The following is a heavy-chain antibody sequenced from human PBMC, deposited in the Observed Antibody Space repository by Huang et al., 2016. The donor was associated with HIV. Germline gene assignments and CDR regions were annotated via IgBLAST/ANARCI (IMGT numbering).Heavy chain of an antibody. CDR2: INHRGST. Sequence: QVQLQQWGAGLLKPSETLSLTCAVYGGSFSGYYWSWIRQPPGKGLEWIGEINHRGSTNYNPSLKSRVTISVDTSKNQFSLKLSSVTAADTAVYYCARILMYYNSSGYGFDYWGQGTLVTVSS. V-gene: IGHV4-34*01. CDR1: GGSFSGYY. CDR3: ARILMYYNSSGYGFDY. D-gene: IGHD3-22*01. J-gene: IGHJ4*02.